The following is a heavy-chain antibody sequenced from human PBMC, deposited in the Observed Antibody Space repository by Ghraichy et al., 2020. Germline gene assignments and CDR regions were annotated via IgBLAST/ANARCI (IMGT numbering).Heavy chain of an antibody. D-gene: IGHD6-13*01. CDR2: MYYSGST. Sequence: SETLSLICTVSGGPISTSSYRWGWIRQPPGKGLEWIGSMYYSGSTYYNPSLTSRVTISVDTSMNQFSLKLSSVTAADTATYYCARHVGQQVHYYYYGMDVWGQGTRVTVSS. V-gene: IGHV4-39*01. J-gene: IGHJ6*02. CDR3: ARHVGQQVHYYYYGMDV. CDR1: GGPISTSSYR.